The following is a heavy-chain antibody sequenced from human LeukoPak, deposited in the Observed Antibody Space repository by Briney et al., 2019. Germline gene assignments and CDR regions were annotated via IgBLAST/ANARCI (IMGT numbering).Heavy chain of an antibody. Sequence: ASVKVSCKASGYTFTGYYMHWVRQAPGQGLEWMGWINPNSGGTNYAQKFQGRVTITRNTSISTAYMELSSLRSEDTAVYYCARGNIVVVPAAIGIGRIDAFDIWGQGTMVTVSS. V-gene: IGHV1-2*02. CDR2: INPNSGGT. J-gene: IGHJ3*02. CDR1: GYTFTGYY. CDR3: ARGNIVVVPAAIGIGRIDAFDI. D-gene: IGHD2-2*01.